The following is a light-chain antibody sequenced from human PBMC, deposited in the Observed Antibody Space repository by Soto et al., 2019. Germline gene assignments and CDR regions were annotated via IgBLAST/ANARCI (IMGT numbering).Light chain of an antibody. J-gene: IGKJ1*01. CDR2: DAS. CDR3: QQYHSYWT. Sequence: DFHMTHSPSTLSSSLVDRVTITCRASQNIRSRLAWFQQKPGKAPKLLIYDASSLESGVPQRFSGSGSGTAFTLTISSLQTDDFSTYYCQQYHSYWTFGQGTKVDI. V-gene: IGKV1-5*01. CDR1: QNIRSR.